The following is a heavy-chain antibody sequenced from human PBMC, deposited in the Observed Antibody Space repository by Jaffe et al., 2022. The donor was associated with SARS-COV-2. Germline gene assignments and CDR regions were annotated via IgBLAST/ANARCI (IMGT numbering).Heavy chain of an antibody. CDR3: ARSFRTALDGAYFDY. CDR2: IKQDGSEK. CDR1: GFTFSNYW. Sequence: EVQLVESGGGLVQPGGSLRLSCAASGFTFSNYWMSWVRRAPGKGLEWVANIKQDGSEKFFVDSVKGRFTIARDNAKNSLYLQMNSLRAEDTAVYFCARSFRTALDGAYFDYWGQGTLVTVSS. D-gene: IGHD5-18*01. J-gene: IGHJ4*02. V-gene: IGHV3-7*01.